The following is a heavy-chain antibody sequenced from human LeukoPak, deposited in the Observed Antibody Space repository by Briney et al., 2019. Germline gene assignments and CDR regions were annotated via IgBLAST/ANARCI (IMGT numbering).Heavy chain of an antibody. CDR3: ARGVGYFASRTYYYFDY. J-gene: IGHJ4*02. V-gene: IGHV3-48*02. D-gene: IGHD3-10*01. CDR2: ISTGSSNV. CDR1: GFTFSSYS. Sequence: GGSLRLSCAASGFTFSSYSMTWVRQAPGKGLEWVSYISTGSSNVYYAESVKGRFTVSRDNAKNSLYLQLNSLRDEDTAVYFCARGVGYFASRTYYYFDYWGQGTLVTVSS.